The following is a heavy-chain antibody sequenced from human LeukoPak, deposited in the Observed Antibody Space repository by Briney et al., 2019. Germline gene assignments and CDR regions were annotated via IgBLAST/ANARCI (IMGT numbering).Heavy chain of an antibody. CDR2: IYYSGST. D-gene: IGHD3-10*01. Sequence: SETLSLTCTVSGGSISSSSYYCGSIRQPPGKGLEWIGIIYYSGSTYYNPSLKSRVTISVDTSKNQFSLKLSSVTAADTAVYYCARHTITMVRGVIKRVYYFDYWGQGTLVTVSS. V-gene: IGHV4-39*01. CDR1: GGSISSSSYY. CDR3: ARHTITMVRGVIKRVYYFDY. J-gene: IGHJ4*02.